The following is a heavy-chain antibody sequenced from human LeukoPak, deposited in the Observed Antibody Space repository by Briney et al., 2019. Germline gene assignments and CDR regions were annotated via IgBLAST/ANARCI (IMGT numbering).Heavy chain of an antibody. V-gene: IGHV4-39*01. J-gene: IGHJ6*02. CDR3: VRIYCTSTSCYGDSCYGMDV. Sequence: SETLSLTRTVSGDSISSSRHSWGWIRQPPGKGLEWIGSISYSGSTYYNPSLKTRVTMSVDTSENQFSLKLSSVTAADSTVYYCVRIYCTSTSCYGDSCYGMDVWGQGTTVTVSS. D-gene: IGHD2-2*01. CDR2: ISYSGST. CDR1: GDSISSSRHS.